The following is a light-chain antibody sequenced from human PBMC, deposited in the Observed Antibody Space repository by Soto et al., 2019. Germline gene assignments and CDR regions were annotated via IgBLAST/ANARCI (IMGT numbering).Light chain of an antibody. CDR3: QQYRSSPYT. CDR2: WPS. Sequence: IVMTQSPDSLAVSLGERATINCKSSQSILHRSKHYLVWYQQKPGQPPKLLIYWPSTRGSGVPDRFSGSGSETDFTLTITSLQAEDVAVYYCQQYRSSPYTFGQGTKLEIK. J-gene: IGKJ2*01. CDR1: QSILHRSKHY. V-gene: IGKV4-1*01.